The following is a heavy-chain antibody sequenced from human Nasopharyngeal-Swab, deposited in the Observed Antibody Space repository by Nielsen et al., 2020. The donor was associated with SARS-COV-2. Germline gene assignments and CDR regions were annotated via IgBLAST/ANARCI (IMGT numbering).Heavy chain of an antibody. Sequence: GESLKIPCAASGFTVSSNYMSWVRQAPGKGLEWVSVIYSGGSTYYADSVKGRFTISRDNSKNTLYLQMNSLRAEDTAVYYCARGETLDAFDIWGQGTMVTVSS. CDR3: ARGETLDAFDI. V-gene: IGHV3-53*01. CDR2: IYSGGST. J-gene: IGHJ3*02. CDR1: GFTVSSNY.